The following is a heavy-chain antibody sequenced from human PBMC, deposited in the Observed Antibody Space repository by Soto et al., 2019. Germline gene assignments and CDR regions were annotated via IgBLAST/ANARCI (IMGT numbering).Heavy chain of an antibody. J-gene: IGHJ3*02. V-gene: IGHV1-3*01. Sequence: ASVKVSCKSSGYSFTNYVMHWVRQAPGQRLEWMGWINPGYGNTKYSQKFQGRVTITRDTSASTAYMELSSLRSEDTAVYYCARTGYISRWDLLGAFDIWGQ. CDR3: ARTGYISRWDLLGAFDI. CDR1: GYSFTNYV. D-gene: IGHD6-13*01. CDR2: INPGYGNT.